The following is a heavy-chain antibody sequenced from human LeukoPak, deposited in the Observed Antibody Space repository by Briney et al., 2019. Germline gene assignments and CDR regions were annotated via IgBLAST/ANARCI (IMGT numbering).Heavy chain of an antibody. CDR3: AREGNSGVRGVKVDY. V-gene: IGHV4-34*01. Sequence: SETLSLTCAVYGGSFSGYYWSWIRQPPGKGLEWIGEINHSGSTNYNPSLKSRVTISVDTSKNQFSLKLSSVTAADTAVYYCAREGNSGVRGVKVDYWGQGTLVIVSS. J-gene: IGHJ4*02. CDR1: GGSFSGYY. CDR2: INHSGST. D-gene: IGHD3-10*01.